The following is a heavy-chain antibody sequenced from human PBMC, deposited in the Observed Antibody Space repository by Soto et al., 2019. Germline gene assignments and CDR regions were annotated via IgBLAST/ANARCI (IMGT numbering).Heavy chain of an antibody. CDR3: ARDAMDHDLYYYYGMDV. CDR2: ISAYNGNT. CDR1: GYTFTSYG. D-gene: IGHD1-1*01. V-gene: IGHV1-18*01. J-gene: IGHJ6*02. Sequence: ASVKVSCKASGYTFTSYGISWVRQAPGQGLEWMGWISAYNGNTNYAQKLQGRVTMTTDTSTSTAYMELRSLRSDDTAVYYCARDAMDHDLYYYYGMDVWGQGTTVTVSS.